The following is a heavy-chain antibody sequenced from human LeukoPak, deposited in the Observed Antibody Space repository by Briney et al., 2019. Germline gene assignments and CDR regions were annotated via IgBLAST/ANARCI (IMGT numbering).Heavy chain of an antibody. CDR2: IYTSGST. CDR3: ARLDSGGYRGYDY. D-gene: IGHD1-26*01. V-gene: IGHV4-4*09. Sequence: SETLSLTCTVSGGSISSYYWSWIRQPPGKGLEWIGYIYTSGSTNYNPSLKSRVTISVDTSKNQFSLKLSSVTAADTAVYYCARLDSGGYRGYDYWGQGTLVTVSS. J-gene: IGHJ4*02. CDR1: GGSISSYY.